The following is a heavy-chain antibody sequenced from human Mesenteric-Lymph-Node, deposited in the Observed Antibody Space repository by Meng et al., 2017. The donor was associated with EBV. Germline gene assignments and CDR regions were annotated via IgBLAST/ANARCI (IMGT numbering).Heavy chain of an antibody. D-gene: IGHD3-3*01. CDR2: VYWDDDK. J-gene: IGHJ4*02. CDR3: AGWSARLEY. V-gene: IGHV2-5*02. CDR1: GFSLSTRGVL. Sequence: PFKGSGPTLVKPPTPLPLTCTFSGFSLSTRGVLVGWIRQPPGQALEWLALVYWDDDKRYSPSLKSRLSITKNTSKNQVVLTMADMDPVDTGTYYCAGWSARLEYWGPGTLVTVSS.